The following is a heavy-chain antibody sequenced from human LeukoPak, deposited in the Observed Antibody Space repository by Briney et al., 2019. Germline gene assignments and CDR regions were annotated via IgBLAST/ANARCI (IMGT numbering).Heavy chain of an antibody. J-gene: IGHJ5*02. Sequence: GGSLRLSCSASGFTFRSYDMHWVRQAPGKGLEWVAIISSDGSSKYCGDSVKGRFTISRDNSKDMLYLQMNSLNSEDTAMYYCAEAWGYYASGTYYNRIPDRWGQGTLVTVSS. CDR1: GFTFRSYD. CDR2: ISSDGSSK. D-gene: IGHD3-10*01. V-gene: IGHV3-30*18. CDR3: AEAWGYYASGTYYNRIPDR.